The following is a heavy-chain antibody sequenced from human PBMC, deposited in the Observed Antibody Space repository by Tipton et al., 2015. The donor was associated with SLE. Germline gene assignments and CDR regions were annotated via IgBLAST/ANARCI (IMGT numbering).Heavy chain of an antibody. CDR3: ASGGRGAMEFDY. D-gene: IGHD3-10*01. V-gene: IGHV4-59*12. CDR2: IYYSGST. J-gene: IGHJ4*02. Sequence: TLSLTCTVSGGSISSYYWSWIRQPPGKGLEWIGYIYYSGSTYYNPSLKSRVTISVDTSKNQFSLKLSSVTAADTAVYYCASGGRGAMEFDYWGQGTLVTVSS. CDR1: GGSISSYY.